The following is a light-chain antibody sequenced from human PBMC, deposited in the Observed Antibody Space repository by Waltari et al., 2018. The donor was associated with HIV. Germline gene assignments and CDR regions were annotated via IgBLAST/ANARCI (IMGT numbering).Light chain of an antibody. CDR3: TSYANSDTPYV. CDR1: SRDVGGYTS. J-gene: IGLJ1*01. CDR2: EVS. Sequence: QSALTQPASVSGSPGQSISIPCTGTSRDVGGYTSVLWYQQHPGKAPKLIIYEVSNRPSGVSNRFSGSKSGNTASLTISGLQAEDEADYYCTSYANSDTPYVFGTGTKVTVL. V-gene: IGLV2-14*01.